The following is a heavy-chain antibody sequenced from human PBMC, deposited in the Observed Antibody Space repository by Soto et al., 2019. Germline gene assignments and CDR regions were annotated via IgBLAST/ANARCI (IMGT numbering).Heavy chain of an antibody. V-gene: IGHV1-18*01. J-gene: IGHJ4*02. CDR1: GFTFSNYG. Sequence: QVQLVQSGAEVKKPGASVKVSCKGSGFTFSNYGFNWVRQAPGQGREWVGWRSAYNGYTKSAQDFQDRLIMTTDTSTNTAYMEVRGLSPDDTALYYCARGTSLAGPEGPWGQGTLVTVSS. CDR2: RSAYNGYT. CDR3: ARGTSLAGPEGP.